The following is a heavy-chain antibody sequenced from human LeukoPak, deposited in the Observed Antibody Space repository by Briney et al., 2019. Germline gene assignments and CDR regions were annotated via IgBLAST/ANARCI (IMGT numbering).Heavy chain of an antibody. D-gene: IGHD5-24*01. CDR1: GGSVSGYY. CDR2: IYYSGST. CDR3: ARRARWAQDFDY. J-gene: IGHJ4*02. V-gene: IGHV4-59*08. Sequence: SETLSLTCTVSGGSVSGYYWSWIRQPPGKGLEWIAYIYYSGSTNYNPSLKSRVAISVDTSKNQFSLRLSSVTAADTAVYYCARRARWAQDFDYWGQGTLVTVSS.